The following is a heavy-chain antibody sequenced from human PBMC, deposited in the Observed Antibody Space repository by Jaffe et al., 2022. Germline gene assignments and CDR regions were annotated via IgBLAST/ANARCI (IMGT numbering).Heavy chain of an antibody. Sequence: QVQLQESGPGLVKPSETLSLTCTVSGGSISSYYWSWIRQPPGKGLEWIGYIYYSGSTNYNPSLKSRVTISVDTSKNQFSLKLSSVTAADTAVYYCACSDLLGGVIVHDAFDIWGQGTMVTVSS. V-gene: IGHV4-59*01. CDR2: IYYSGST. J-gene: IGHJ3*02. CDR1: GGSISSYY. CDR3: ACSDLLGGVIVHDAFDI. D-gene: IGHD3-16*02.